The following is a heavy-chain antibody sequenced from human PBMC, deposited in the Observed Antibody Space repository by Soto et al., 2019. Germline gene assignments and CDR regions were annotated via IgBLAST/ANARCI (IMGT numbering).Heavy chain of an antibody. V-gene: IGHV2-5*02. J-gene: IGHJ3*02. CDR2: IYWDDDK. D-gene: IGHD3-9*01. Sequence: QITLKESGPPLVKPTQTLTLTCTFSGFSLSTSGVGVGWIRQPPGKALEWLALIYWDDDKRYSPSLKSRLTITKDTSKNQVVLTMTNMDPVDTATYYCAHRRNTIYGYDAFDIWGQGTMVTVSS. CDR1: GFSLSTSGVG. CDR3: AHRRNTIYGYDAFDI.